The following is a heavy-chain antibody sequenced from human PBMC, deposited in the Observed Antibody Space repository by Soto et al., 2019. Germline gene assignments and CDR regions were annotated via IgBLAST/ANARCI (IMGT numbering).Heavy chain of an antibody. Sequence: QLQLQESGSGLVKPSQTLSLTCAVSGGSISSGGYSWSWIRQPPGKGLEWIGYIYHSGSTYYNPSLKSRVTISVDRSKNQFSLKLSSVTAADTAVYYCARGKNWNYGGEYYFDYWGQGTLVTVSS. CDR2: IYHSGST. J-gene: IGHJ4*02. CDR3: ARGKNWNYGGEYYFDY. D-gene: IGHD1-7*01. V-gene: IGHV4-30-2*01. CDR1: GGSISSGGYS.